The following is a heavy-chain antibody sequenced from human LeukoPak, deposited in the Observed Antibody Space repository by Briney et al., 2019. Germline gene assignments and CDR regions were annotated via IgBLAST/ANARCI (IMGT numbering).Heavy chain of an antibody. V-gene: IGHV4-59*01. D-gene: IGHD5-18*01. CDR3: ARGYSYGYFDY. CDR1: GGSISSYY. CDR2: IYYSGST. J-gene: IGHJ4*02. Sequence: ASETLSLTCTVSGGSISSYYWSWIRQPPGKGLEWIGYIYYSGSTNYNPSLKSRVHISVDTSKNQFSLKLSSVTAADTAVYYCARGYSYGYFDYWGQGTLVTVSS.